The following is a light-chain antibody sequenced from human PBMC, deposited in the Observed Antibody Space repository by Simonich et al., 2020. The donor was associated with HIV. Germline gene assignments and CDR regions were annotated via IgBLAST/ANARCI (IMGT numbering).Light chain of an antibody. V-gene: IGKV4-1*01. Sequence: DIVMTQSPDSLAVSLGAMATINCKSSQSFLYSSNNKNYLAWYQQKPGQPPKLLIYWASTRESGVPDRFSGSGSGTDFTLTISSLQAEDVAVYYCQQYYSTPFTFGPGTKVDIK. J-gene: IGKJ3*01. CDR2: WAS. CDR3: QQYYSTPFT. CDR1: QSFLYSSNNKNY.